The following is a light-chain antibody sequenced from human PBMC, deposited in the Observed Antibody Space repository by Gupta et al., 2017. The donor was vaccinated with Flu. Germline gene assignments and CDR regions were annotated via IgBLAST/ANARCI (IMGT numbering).Light chain of an antibody. Sequence: EIVLTQSPATPSLSPGERATLSCRASQSASSYLAWYQQKPGQAPRLLIYDASNRATGIPARFSGSGSGTDFTLPISSLEPEDFAVYYCQQRSNWPALTFGGGTKVEIK. CDR1: QSASSY. CDR3: QQRSNWPALT. V-gene: IGKV3-11*01. CDR2: DAS. J-gene: IGKJ4*01.